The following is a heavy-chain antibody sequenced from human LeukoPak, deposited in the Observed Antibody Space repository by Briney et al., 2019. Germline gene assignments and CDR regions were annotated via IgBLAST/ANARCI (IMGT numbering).Heavy chain of an antibody. CDR3: ARDRSYCGGDCYHDAFDI. J-gene: IGHJ3*02. CDR2: IYYSGST. D-gene: IGHD2-21*02. Sequence: PSETLSLTCTVSGGSISSYYWSWIRQPPGKGLEWIGYIYYSGSTNYNPSLKSRVTISVDTSKNQFSLKLSSVTAADTAVYYCARDRSYCGGDCYHDAFDIWGQGTMVTVSS. V-gene: IGHV4-59*01. CDR1: GGSISSYY.